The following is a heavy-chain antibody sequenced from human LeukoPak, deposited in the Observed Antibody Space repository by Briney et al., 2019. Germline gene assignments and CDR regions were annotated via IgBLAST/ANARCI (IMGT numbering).Heavy chain of an antibody. J-gene: IGHJ1*01. CDR3: AKDLSVDYLGVSPYFQH. Sequence: PGGSLRLSCAASGFTFSSYGMHWVRQAPGKGLEWVAFIRYDGSNKYYADSVKGRFTISRDNSKNTLYLQMNSLRAEDTAVYYCAKDLSVDYLGVSPYFQHWGQGTLVTVSS. CDR1: GFTFSSYG. V-gene: IGHV3-30*02. D-gene: IGHD3-16*01. CDR2: IRYDGSNK.